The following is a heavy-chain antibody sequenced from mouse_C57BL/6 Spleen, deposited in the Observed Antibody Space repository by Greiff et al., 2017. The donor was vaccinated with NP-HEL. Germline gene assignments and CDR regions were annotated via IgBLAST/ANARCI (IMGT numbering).Heavy chain of an antibody. CDR1: GFSLTSHG. CDR2: IWRGGST. CDR3: AKKGEGTGTDYYAMDY. J-gene: IGHJ4*01. V-gene: IGHV2-5*01. Sequence: VQRVESGPGLVQPSQSLSITCTVSGFSLTSHGVHWVRQSPGKGLEWLGVIWRGGSTDYNVAFMSRLSITKDNSKSQVFFKMNSLQADDTAIYYCAKKGEGTGTDYYAMDYWGQGTSVTVSS. D-gene: IGHD4-1*01.